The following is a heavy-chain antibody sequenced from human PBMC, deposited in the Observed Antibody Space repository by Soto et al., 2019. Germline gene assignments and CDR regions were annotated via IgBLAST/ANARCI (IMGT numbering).Heavy chain of an antibody. J-gene: IGHJ4*02. D-gene: IGHD3-16*01. CDR1: GFTFRTYW. CDR3: AGWGGHDYNY. V-gene: IGHV3-7*03. CDR2: INPDGSVG. Sequence: EVRLLGSGGGVVHPGGSLRLSCIGSGFTFRTYWMNWVRQAPGMGLEWVANINPDGSVGTYVDSVKGRFTTSRDNAQNSLYLQMNSLRADDTAVYFCAGWGGHDYNYWGQGIPVTVSS.